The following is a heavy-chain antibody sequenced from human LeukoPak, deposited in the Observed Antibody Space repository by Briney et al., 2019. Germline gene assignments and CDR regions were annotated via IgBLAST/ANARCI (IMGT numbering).Heavy chain of an antibody. V-gene: IGHV3-23*01. CDR1: GFTFSSYA. J-gene: IGHJ4*02. CDR3: AKDRRLEY. Sequence: GGSLRLSCAASGFTFSSYAMNWVRQAPGKGLEWVSAISGSGGSTYYADSVKGRFTISRDNSKNTLHLQMNGLRAEDTAVYYFAKDRRLEYWGEGTLVTVSS. D-gene: IGHD1-1*01. CDR2: ISGSGGST.